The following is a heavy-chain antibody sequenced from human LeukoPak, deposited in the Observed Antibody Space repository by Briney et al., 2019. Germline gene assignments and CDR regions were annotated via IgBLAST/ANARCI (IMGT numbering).Heavy chain of an antibody. CDR1: GFTFRSYA. V-gene: IGHV3-23*01. Sequence: GGSLRLSCAASGFTFRSYAMTWVRQAPGKGLEWVSAISGSGGSTNYADSVKGRFTISRDNPKNTLYLHMNSLRVEDTAVYYCAKDRDYRGYDSSGYYFDYWGQGTLVTVSS. CDR2: ISGSGGST. J-gene: IGHJ4*02. CDR3: AKDRDYRGYDSSGYYFDY. D-gene: IGHD3-22*01.